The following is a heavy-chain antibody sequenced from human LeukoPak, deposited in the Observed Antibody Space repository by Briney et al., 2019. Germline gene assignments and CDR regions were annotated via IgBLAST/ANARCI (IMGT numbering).Heavy chain of an antibody. CDR1: GFTFSSYS. Sequence: GGSLRLSCAASGFTFSSYSMNWVRQAPGKGLEWVSSISSSSRYIYYADSVKGRFTISRDNAKNSLYLQMNSLRAEDTAVYYCARGGVVRGVITRGPDYWGQGTLVTVSS. V-gene: IGHV3-21*01. CDR2: ISSSSRYI. CDR3: ARGGVVRGVITRGPDY. D-gene: IGHD3-10*01. J-gene: IGHJ4*02.